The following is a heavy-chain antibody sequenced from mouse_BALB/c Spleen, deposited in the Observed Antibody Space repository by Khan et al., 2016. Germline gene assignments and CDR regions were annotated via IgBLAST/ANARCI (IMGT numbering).Heavy chain of an antibody. CDR3: ARSRLLDPYYAMYY. CDR2: IKTYSGEA. Sequence: QIQLVQSGPEVKKPGETVKISCKASGYAFTNYGMNWVKQAPGKGLKWMGWIKTYSGEATYAADFKGRFAFSLETSASTAYLQINSLKNEDMATYFCARSRLLDPYYAMYYCGQGASVTVSS. J-gene: IGHJ4*01. CDR1: GYAFTNYG. D-gene: IGHD1-2*01. V-gene: IGHV9-1*02.